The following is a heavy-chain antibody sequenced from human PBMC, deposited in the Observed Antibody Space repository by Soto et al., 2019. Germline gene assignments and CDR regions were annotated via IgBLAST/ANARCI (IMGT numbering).Heavy chain of an antibody. CDR1: GYTLTELS. D-gene: IGHD3-9*01. Sequence: GASVKVSCKVSGYTLTELSMHWVRQAPGKGLEWMGGFDPEDGETIYVQKFQGRVTMTEDTSTDTAYMELSSLRSEDTAVYYCATVVVRNYDILTGSWFDPWGQGTLVTVSS. CDR3: ATVVVRNYDILTGSWFDP. V-gene: IGHV1-24*01. J-gene: IGHJ5*02. CDR2: FDPEDGET.